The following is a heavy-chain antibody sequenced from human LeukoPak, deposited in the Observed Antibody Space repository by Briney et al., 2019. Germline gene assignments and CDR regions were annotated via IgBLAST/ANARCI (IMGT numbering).Heavy chain of an antibody. D-gene: IGHD3-10*01. CDR3: GAGRQFVGAFDI. J-gene: IGHJ3*02. Sequence: PGGSLRLSCAPSGFTLRSYELYGVPQAPGKGREWVSYISREGIIKYADSVKGEFTISRDDAKQSLYLQIQSLTAEDTPIYYCGAGRQFVGAFDIWGQGTLVTVSS. CDR1: GFTLRSYE. V-gene: IGHV3-48*03. CDR2: ISREGII.